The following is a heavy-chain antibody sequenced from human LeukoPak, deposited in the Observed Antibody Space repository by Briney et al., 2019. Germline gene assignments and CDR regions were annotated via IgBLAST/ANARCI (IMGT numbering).Heavy chain of an antibody. V-gene: IGHV1-69*13. CDR2: IIPIFGTA. CDR1: GGTFSSYA. D-gene: IGHD2-2*01. Sequence: GASVKVSCKASGGTFSSYAISWVRQAPGQGLEWMGGIIPIFGTANYAQKFQGRVTITADESTSTAYMELSSLRSEDTGVYYCARDCSSTSCYEYWGQGTLVTVSS. J-gene: IGHJ4*02. CDR3: ARDCSSTSCYEY.